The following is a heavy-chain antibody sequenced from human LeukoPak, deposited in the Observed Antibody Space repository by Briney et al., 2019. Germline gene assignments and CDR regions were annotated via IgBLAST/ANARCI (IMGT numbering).Heavy chain of an antibody. Sequence: ASVKVSCKASGGTFSSYAISWVRQAPGQGLEWMGGIIPIFGTTNYAQKFQGRVTITADDSTSTAYMELSSLRSEDTAVYYCASGSGAWYKEFDYWGQGTLVTVSS. CDR1: GGTFSSYA. CDR3: ASGSGAWYKEFDY. J-gene: IGHJ4*02. D-gene: IGHD1-14*01. CDR2: IIPIFGTT. V-gene: IGHV1-69*13.